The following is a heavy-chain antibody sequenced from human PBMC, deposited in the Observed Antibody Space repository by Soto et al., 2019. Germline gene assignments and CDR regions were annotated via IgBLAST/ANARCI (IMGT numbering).Heavy chain of an antibody. D-gene: IGHD6-13*01. CDR1: GFTFSSYS. CDR3: ARDPPRIAAHHNTRVDY. V-gene: IGHV3-21*01. Sequence: PGGSLRLSCAASGFTFSSYSMNWVRQAPGKGLEWVSSISSSSSYIYYADSVKGRFTISRDNAKNSLYLQMNSLRAEDTAVYYCARDPPRIAAHHNTRVDYWGQGTLVTVSS. CDR2: ISSSSSYI. J-gene: IGHJ4*02.